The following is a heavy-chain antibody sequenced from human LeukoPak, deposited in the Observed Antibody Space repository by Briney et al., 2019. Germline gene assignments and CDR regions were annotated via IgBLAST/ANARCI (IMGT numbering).Heavy chain of an antibody. Sequence: ASVKVSCKASGYTFTAYYLRWVRQAPGQGLEWMGWIYPKNGDTNFAQKFQGRVTMTRDTSITTTYMELNRLRSDDTAVYYCARDGHSGGAFDIWGQGTMVTVSS. CDR1: GYTFTAYY. J-gene: IGHJ3*02. V-gene: IGHV1-2*02. CDR3: ARDGHSGGAFDI. CDR2: IYPKNGDT. D-gene: IGHD2-15*01.